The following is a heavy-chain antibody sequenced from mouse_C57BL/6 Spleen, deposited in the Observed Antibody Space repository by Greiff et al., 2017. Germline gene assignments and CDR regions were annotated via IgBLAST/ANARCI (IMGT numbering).Heavy chain of an antibody. CDR2: ISDGGSYT. Sequence: EVKLMESGGGLVKPGGSLKLSCAASGFTFSSYAMSWVRQTPEKRLEWVATISDGGSYTYYPDNVKGRFTISRDNAKNNLYLQMSHLKSEDTAMYYCARDKGATVDAMDYWGQGTSVTVSS. V-gene: IGHV5-4*01. CDR1: GFTFSSYA. D-gene: IGHD1-1*01. CDR3: ARDKGATVDAMDY. J-gene: IGHJ4*01.